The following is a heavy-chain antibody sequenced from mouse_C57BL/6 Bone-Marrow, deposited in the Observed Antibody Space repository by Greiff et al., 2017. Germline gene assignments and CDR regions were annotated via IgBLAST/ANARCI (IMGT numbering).Heavy chain of an antibody. CDR1: GYTFTSYW. CDR3: ARAYYDCDY. Sequence: QVQLKQSGAELVMPGASVKLSCKASGYTFTSYWMHWVKQRPGQGLEWIGEIDPSDSYTNYNQKFKGKSTLTVDKSSSTAYMQLSSLTSEDSAVYYCARAYYDCDYWGQGTTLTVAS. D-gene: IGHD2-10*01. J-gene: IGHJ2*01. V-gene: IGHV1-69*01. CDR2: IDPSDSYT.